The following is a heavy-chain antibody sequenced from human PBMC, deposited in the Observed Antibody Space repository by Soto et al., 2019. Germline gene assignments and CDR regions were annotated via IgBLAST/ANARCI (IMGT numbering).Heavy chain of an antibody. CDR1: GYTFTTFG. J-gene: IGHJ6*02. CDR3: ARGQSSGWYYYYGMDV. D-gene: IGHD6-19*01. V-gene: IGHV1-18*01. CDR2: ISANNGNT. Sequence: ASVKVSCKASGYTFTTFGISWVRQAPGQGLEWVGWISANNGNTKYSQKFQGRVSLTRNTSISTAYMELSSLRSEDTAVYYCARGQSSGWYYYYGMDVWGQGTTVTASS.